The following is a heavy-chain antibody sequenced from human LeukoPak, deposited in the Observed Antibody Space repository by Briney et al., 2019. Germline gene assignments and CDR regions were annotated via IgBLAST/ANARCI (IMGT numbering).Heavy chain of an antibody. V-gene: IGHV3-48*04. J-gene: IGHJ6*02. CDR3: ARDGSTMVRGVRYYCYGMDV. D-gene: IGHD3-10*01. CDR2: ISSGSSTK. Sequence: GGSLRLSCAASGFTFSSYSMNWVRQAPGKGLEWVSYISSGSSTKYYADCVKGRFTISRDNAKNSLYLQINNLRAEDTAVYYCARDGSTMVRGVRYYCYGMDVWGQGTTVTVSS. CDR1: GFTFSSYS.